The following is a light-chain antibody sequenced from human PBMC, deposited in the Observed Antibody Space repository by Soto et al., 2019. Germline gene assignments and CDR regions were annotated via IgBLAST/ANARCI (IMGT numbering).Light chain of an antibody. V-gene: IGKV1-5*01. CDR2: AAS. CDR1: QTISSW. J-gene: IGKJ5*01. CDR3: QLIT. Sequence: DIQMTQSPSTLSGSVGDRVTITCRASQTISSWLAWYQQKPGKAPKLLIYAASTLQSGVPSRFSGSGSGTDFTLTISSLQPEDFATYYCQLITFGQGTRLEIK.